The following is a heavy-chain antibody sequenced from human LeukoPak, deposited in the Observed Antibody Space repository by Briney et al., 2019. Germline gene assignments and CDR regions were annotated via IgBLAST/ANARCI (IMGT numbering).Heavy chain of an antibody. CDR2: ISYSGNT. V-gene: IGHV4-59*01. Sequence: SETLSLTCSVSGGSISSYYWSWIRQAPGKGLEWIGYISYSGNTNYNPSLKSRVTISVDTSKNQFSLKLSSVTAADTAVYYCATRSTGVAATFDCWGQGALVTVSS. J-gene: IGHJ4*02. CDR3: ATRSTGVAATFDC. D-gene: IGHD2-15*01. CDR1: GGSISSYY.